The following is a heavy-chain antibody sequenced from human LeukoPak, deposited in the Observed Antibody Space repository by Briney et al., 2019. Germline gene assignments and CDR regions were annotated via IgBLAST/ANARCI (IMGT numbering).Heavy chain of an antibody. CDR1: GYTFTSYD. D-gene: IGHD2-2*01. V-gene: IGHV1-8*01. CDR3: ARGFGPAAMNYYMDV. Sequence: ASVKVSCKASGYTFTSYDINWVRQATGQGLEWMGWMNPNSGNTGYAQKFQGRVTMTRNTSISTAYMDLSSLRSDDTAVYYCARGFGPAAMNYYMDVWGKGTTVTVSS. CDR2: MNPNSGNT. J-gene: IGHJ6*03.